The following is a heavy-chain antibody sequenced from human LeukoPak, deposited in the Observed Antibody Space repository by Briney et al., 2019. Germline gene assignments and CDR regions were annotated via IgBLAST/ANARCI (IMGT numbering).Heavy chain of an antibody. CDR3: ARVDYYGSGSYI. V-gene: IGHV4-59*01. CDR2: IYYSGST. J-gene: IGHJ4*02. CDR1: GGSISSYY. Sequence: SETLSLTCTVSGGSISSYYWSWIRQPPGKGLEWIGYIYYSGSTNYNPSLKSRVTISVDTSKNQFSLKLSSVTAADTAVYYCARVDYYGSGSYIWGQGTLVTVSS. D-gene: IGHD3-10*01.